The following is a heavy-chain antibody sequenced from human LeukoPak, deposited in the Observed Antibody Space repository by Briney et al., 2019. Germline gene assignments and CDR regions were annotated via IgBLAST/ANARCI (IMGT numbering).Heavy chain of an antibody. D-gene: IGHD3-22*01. V-gene: IGHV2-5*02. CDR1: GFSLSTTGVG. CDR3: AHYYDSSGYYYEDDAFDI. Sequence: ESGPTLVKPTQTLTLTCTFSGFSLSTTGVGVGWIRQPPGKALEWLALIYWDDDKRYSPSLKRRLTITKDTSKNQVVLTVSHMDPVDTATYYCAHYYDSSGYYYEDDAFDIWGQGTMVTVSS. J-gene: IGHJ3*02. CDR2: IYWDDDK.